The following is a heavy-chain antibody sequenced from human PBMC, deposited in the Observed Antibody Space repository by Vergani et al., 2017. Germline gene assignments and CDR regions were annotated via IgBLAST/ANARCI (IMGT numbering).Heavy chain of an antibody. CDR2: ISSDGGST. D-gene: IGHD3-22*01. J-gene: IGHJ4*02. CDR3: AGPQETSAYYDGGFDY. V-gene: IGHV3-23*01. CDR1: GFTFSTYA. Sequence: EVQLLESGGGLVQPGGSLRLSCAVSGFTFSTYAMTWVRQAPGKGLEWVSTISSDGGSTYYADSVKGRFTISRDNSKNTLSLQMNSLTAEDTAIYYCAGPQETSAYYDGGFDYWGQGILVTVSS.